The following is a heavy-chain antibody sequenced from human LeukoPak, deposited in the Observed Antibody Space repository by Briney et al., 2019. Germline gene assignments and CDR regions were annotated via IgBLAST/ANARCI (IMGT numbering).Heavy chain of an antibody. CDR2: ISYDGSNK. D-gene: IGHD2-21*01. J-gene: IGHJ6*02. V-gene: IGHV3-30*18. Sequence: PGGSLRLSCAASGFTFSSYGMHWARQAPGKGLEWVAVISYDGSNKYYADSVKGRFTISRDDSKNTLYLQMNSLRAEDTAVYYCAKAAIDYYYGMDVWGQGTTVTVSS. CDR3: AKAAIDYYYGMDV. CDR1: GFTFSSYG.